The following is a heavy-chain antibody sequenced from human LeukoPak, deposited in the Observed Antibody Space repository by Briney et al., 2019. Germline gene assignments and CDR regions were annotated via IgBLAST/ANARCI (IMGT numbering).Heavy chain of an antibody. D-gene: IGHD3-10*01. V-gene: IGHV3-23*01. J-gene: IGHJ4*02. Sequence: PGGSLRLSCAASGFTFSTFAMIWVRQPPGKGLEWVSAISGSGGSTYYADSVKGRFTISRDNSKNTLYLQMNSLRAEDTAVYYCAKLGGLLWFGEYLDYWGQGTLVTVSS. CDR2: ISGSGGST. CDR3: AKLGGLLWFGEYLDY. CDR1: GFTFSTFA.